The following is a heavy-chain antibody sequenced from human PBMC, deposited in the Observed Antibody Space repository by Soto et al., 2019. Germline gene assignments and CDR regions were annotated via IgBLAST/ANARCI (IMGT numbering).Heavy chain of an antibody. CDR2: IIPISGTA. D-gene: IGHD2-2*01. CDR1: GGTFSNYA. V-gene: IGHV1-69*01. CDR3: ARSQGSSTSLEIYYYYYYGMDV. J-gene: IGHJ6*02. Sequence: QVQLVQSGAEVKKPGSSVKVSCKASGGTFSNYAISWVRQAPGQGLEWMGGIIPISGTANYAQKFQGRVTITAGESTSTAYMERSSLRSEHTAVYYCARSQGSSTSLEIYYYYYYGMDVWGQGTTVTVSS.